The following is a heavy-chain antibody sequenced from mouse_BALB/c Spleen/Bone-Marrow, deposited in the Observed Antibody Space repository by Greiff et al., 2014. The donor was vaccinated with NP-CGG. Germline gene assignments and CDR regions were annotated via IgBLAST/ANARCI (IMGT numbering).Heavy chain of an antibody. J-gene: IGHJ4*01. CDR2: ISSGSSTI. D-gene: IGHD1-1*01. CDR3: AAITTVVARYAMDY. V-gene: IGHV5-17*02. CDR1: GFTFSSFG. Sequence: EVQLVESGGGLVQPGGSRKLSCAASGFTFSSFGMHGVRQAPEKGLEWVAYISSGSSTIYYADTVKGRFTISRDNPKNTLFLQMTSLRSEDAAMYYCAAITTVVARYAMDYWGQGTSVTVSS.